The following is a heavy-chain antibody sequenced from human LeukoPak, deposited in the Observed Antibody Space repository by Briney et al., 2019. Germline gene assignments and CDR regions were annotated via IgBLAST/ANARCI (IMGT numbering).Heavy chain of an antibody. CDR1: GFTFTSYG. V-gene: IGHV1-18*01. CDR2: ISAYNGNT. Sequence: GASVKVSCKASGFTFTSYGISWVRQAPGQGLEWMGWISAYNGNTNYAQKLQGRVTMTTDTSTSTAYMELRSLRSDDTAVYYCARASITMVRGVRYYYYMDVGAKAPTVTVSS. D-gene: IGHD3-10*01. CDR3: ARASITMVRGVRYYYYMDV. J-gene: IGHJ6*03.